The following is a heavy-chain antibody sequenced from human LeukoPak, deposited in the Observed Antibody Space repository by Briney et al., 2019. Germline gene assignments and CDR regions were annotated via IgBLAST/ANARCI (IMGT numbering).Heavy chain of an antibody. CDR1: GGSLSSGVYY. Sequence: SETLSLTCSVSGGSLSSGVYYWAWLRQHPGSGLEWIGFVYYSGNTYYNPSLKSRVTISVDTSKNQFSLKVSSMTAADTAVYYCARDRGSRGMDVWGQGTTVTVSS. J-gene: IGHJ6*02. CDR2: VYYSGNT. V-gene: IGHV4-31*03. D-gene: IGHD1-1*01. CDR3: ARDRGSRGMDV.